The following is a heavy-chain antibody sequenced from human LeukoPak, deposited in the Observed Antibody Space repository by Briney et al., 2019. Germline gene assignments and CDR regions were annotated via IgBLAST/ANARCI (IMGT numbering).Heavy chain of an antibody. CDR1: GGSISSGDYY. V-gene: IGHV4-30-4*01. CDR3: ARSTGYSYGLTVVDY. CDR2: IYYSGST. D-gene: IGHD5-18*01. J-gene: IGHJ4*02. Sequence: PSQTLSLTCTVSGGSISSGDYYWSWIRQPPGKGLEWIGYIYYSGSTYYNPSLKSRVTISVDMSKNQFSLKLSSVTAADTAVYYCARSTGYSYGLTVVDYWGQGTLVTVSS.